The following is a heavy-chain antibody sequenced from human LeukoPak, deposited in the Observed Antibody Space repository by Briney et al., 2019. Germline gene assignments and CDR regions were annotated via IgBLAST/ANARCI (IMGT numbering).Heavy chain of an antibody. D-gene: IGHD5-18*01. CDR1: GFTFSGFW. Sequence: GGSLRLSCAASGFTFSGFWMHWVRQAPGKGLVWVSCISFDGSDAIYADSVKGRFTISRDNAKNTLHLQMDSLTVEDTAVYYCAKGPAGYSYGYYFDYWGQGTLVTVSS. V-gene: IGHV3-74*01. CDR2: ISFDGSDA. J-gene: IGHJ4*02. CDR3: AKGPAGYSYGYYFDY.